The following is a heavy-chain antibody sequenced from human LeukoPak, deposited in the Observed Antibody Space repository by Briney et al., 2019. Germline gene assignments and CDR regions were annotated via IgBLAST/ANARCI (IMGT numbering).Heavy chain of an antibody. CDR1: GGSISSGGYY. Sequence: SQTLSLTCTVSGGSISSGGYYWSWIRQPPGKGLEWIGYIYHSGSTYYNPSLKSRVTISVDRSKNQFSLKLSSVTAADTAVYYCAREGRDYYDSSGYYTSFDYWGQGTLVTVSS. CDR2: IYHSGST. J-gene: IGHJ4*02. V-gene: IGHV4-30-2*01. D-gene: IGHD3-22*01. CDR3: AREGRDYYDSSGYYTSFDY.